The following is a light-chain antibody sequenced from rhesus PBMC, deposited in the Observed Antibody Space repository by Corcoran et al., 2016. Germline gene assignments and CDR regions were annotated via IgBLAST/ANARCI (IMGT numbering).Light chain of an antibody. J-gene: IGKJ2*01. CDR1: ENVNNY. V-gene: IGKV1-74*01. CDR3: LRYSSSPMYS. CDR2: AAS. Sequence: DIQMTQSPSSLSASVGDRVTITCRASENVNNYLHWYQQKPGKAPKLLIYAASTLQSGVPSRISGSGSGTDYTFTIGSLQPEDVATYYCLRYSSSPMYSFGQGTKVEIK.